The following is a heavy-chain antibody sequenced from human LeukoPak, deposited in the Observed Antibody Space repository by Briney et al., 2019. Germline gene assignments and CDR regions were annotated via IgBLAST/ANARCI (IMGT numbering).Heavy chain of an antibody. J-gene: IGHJ4*02. CDR3: TTAECSSTSCYRNKGY. CDR2: IKSKTDGGTT. CDR1: GFTFSNAW. D-gene: IGHD2-2*02. Sequence: GGSLRLSCAASGFTFSNAWISWVRQAPGKGLEWVGRIKSKTDGGTTDYAAPVKGRFTISRDDSKNTLYLQMNSLKTEDTAVYYCTTAECSSTSCYRNKGYWGQGTLVTVSS. V-gene: IGHV3-15*01.